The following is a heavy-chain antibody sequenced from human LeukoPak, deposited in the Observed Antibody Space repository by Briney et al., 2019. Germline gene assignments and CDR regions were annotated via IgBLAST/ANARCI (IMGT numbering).Heavy chain of an antibody. V-gene: IGHV4-59*01. CDR3: AGYANTAMGIDY. CDR2: IYYSGST. Sequence: SETLSLTCTVSGGSISSYYWSWIRQPPVKGLEWIGYIYYSGSTNYNPSLKSRVTISVDTSKNQFSLKLSSVTAADTAVYYCAGYANTAMGIDYWGQGTLVTVSS. CDR1: GGSISSYY. J-gene: IGHJ4*02. D-gene: IGHD5-18*01.